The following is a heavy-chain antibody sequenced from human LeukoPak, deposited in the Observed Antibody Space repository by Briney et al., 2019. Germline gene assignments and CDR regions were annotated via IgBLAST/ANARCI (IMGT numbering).Heavy chain of an antibody. D-gene: IGHD2/OR15-2a*01. CDR1: GAFITSHY. Sequence: PSETLSLTCTVSGAFITSHYWGWIRQPPEKGLEWIGYVHDSGSIRYNPSLESRVIISLDTSKNQFSLMLTSVTATDTAVYYCARLLGAEYFQHWGQGTLVTASS. CDR2: VHDSGSI. V-gene: IGHV4-59*08. CDR3: ARLLGAEYFQH. J-gene: IGHJ1*01.